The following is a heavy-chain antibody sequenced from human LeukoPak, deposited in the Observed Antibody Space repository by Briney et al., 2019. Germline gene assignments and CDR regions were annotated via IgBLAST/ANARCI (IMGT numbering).Heavy chain of an antibody. Sequence: LGESLKISCKGSGYRFASYWIGWVRQLPGKGLEWMGIIYPGDSDTRYSPSFQGQVTISADKSISTAYLQWSSLKASDTAMYYCARPQGYCSGGSCFVADYWGQGTLVTVSS. V-gene: IGHV5-51*01. CDR2: IYPGDSDT. CDR3: ARPQGYCSGGSCFVADY. J-gene: IGHJ4*02. D-gene: IGHD2-15*01. CDR1: GYRFASYW.